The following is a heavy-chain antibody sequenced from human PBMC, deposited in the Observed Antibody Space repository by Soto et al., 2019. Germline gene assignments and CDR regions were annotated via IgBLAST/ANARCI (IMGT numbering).Heavy chain of an antibody. CDR3: AKVHKWGGSDRLAVFDF. CDR2: ISGSGGST. Sequence: PGGSLRLSWAASGFTFSSYAMSWVRQAPGKGLEWVSAISGSGGSTYYADSVKGRFTISRDNSKNTLYLQMNSLRAEDTAVYYCAKVHKWGGSDRLAVFDFWGQGTMVTVSS. V-gene: IGHV3-23*01. D-gene: IGHD3-16*01. CDR1: GFTFSSYA. J-gene: IGHJ3*01.